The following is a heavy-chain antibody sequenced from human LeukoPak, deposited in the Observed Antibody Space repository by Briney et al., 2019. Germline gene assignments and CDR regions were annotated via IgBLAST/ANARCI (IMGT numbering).Heavy chain of an antibody. J-gene: IGHJ4*02. CDR2: IVAGSGNT. Sequence: SVKVSCKTSGFTFTSSAVQWVRQARGQRLEWIGWIVAGSGNTNYAQKFQERVTITRDMSTSTAYMELSSLRSEDTAVYYCAARSSYSSGWNFDYWGQGTLVTVSS. V-gene: IGHV1-58*01. D-gene: IGHD6-19*01. CDR3: AARSSYSSGWNFDY. CDR1: GFTFTSSA.